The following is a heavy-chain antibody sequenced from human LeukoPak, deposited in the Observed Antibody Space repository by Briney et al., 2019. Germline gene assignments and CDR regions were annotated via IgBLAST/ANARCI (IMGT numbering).Heavy chain of an antibody. J-gene: IGHJ4*02. Sequence: SETLSLTCTVSGGSISSSSYYWGRIRQPPGKGREWIGSIYYSGSTYYNPSLKSRVTISQDTSKNQFSLKRSSVTAADTAVYYCARRNTYGSGSYYNIWGQGTLVTVSS. CDR2: IYYSGST. D-gene: IGHD3-10*01. CDR1: GGSISSSSYY. V-gene: IGHV4-39*01. CDR3: ARRNTYGSGSYYNI.